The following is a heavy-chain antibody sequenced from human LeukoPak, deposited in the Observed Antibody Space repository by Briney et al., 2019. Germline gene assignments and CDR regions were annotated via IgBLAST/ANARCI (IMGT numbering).Heavy chain of an antibody. V-gene: IGHV3-48*03. CDR1: GFTFSSYE. J-gene: IGHJ4*02. CDR2: ISCSGSNR. D-gene: IGHD3-10*01. CDR3: ARGSRNYYGSGSYLNPDY. Sequence: GGSLRLSCAASGFTFSSYEMKWFRQAPGEGVEGGSCISCSGSNRYYADSVKGRFTISRDNAKNSLYLQMNSLRAEDTAVYYCARGSRNYYGSGSYLNPDYWGQGTLVTVSS.